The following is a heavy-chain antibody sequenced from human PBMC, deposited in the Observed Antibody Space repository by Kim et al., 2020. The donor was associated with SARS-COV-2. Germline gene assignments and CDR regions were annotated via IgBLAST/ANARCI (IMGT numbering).Heavy chain of an antibody. J-gene: IGHJ3*02. CDR1: GYTFTSYA. V-gene: IGHV1-3*01. CDR3: AREKSPVGATGDAFDI. D-gene: IGHD1-26*01. CDR2: INAGNGNT. Sequence: ASVKVSCKASGYTFTSYAMHWVRQAPGQRLEWMGWINAGNGNTKYSQKFQGRVTITRDTSASTAYMELSSLRSEDTAVYYCAREKSPVGATGDAFDIWGQGTMVTVSS.